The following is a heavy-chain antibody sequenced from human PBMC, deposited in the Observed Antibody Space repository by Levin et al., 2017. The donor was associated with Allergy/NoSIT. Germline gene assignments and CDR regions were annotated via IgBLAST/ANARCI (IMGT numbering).Heavy chain of an antibody. CDR1: GYTFTSYD. Sequence: GGSLRLSCKTSGYTFTSYDINWVRQATGQGLEWMGWMTPNTGETGYAQKFQGRVTMTRNTAISTAYMELRSLRFDDTAIYYCVRNFGYWGQGSLVTVSS. CDR3: VRNFGY. V-gene: IGHV1-8*01. J-gene: IGHJ4*02. CDR2: MTPNTGET.